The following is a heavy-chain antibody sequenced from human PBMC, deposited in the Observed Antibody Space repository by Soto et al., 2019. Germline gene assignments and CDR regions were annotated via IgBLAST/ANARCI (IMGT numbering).Heavy chain of an antibody. V-gene: IGHV1-18*01. CDR2: ISAYNGNT. D-gene: IGHD2-15*01. J-gene: IGHJ5*02. CDR3: ARDIGCSGGSCHHNNWFDP. CDR1: GYTFTSYG. Sequence: QVQLVQSGAEVKKLGASVKVSCKASGYTFTSYGISWVRQAPGQGLEWMGWISAYNGNTNYAQKLQGRVTMTTDTPTSTAYMELRSLRSDDTAVYYCARDIGCSGGSCHHNNWFDPWGQGTLVTVSS.